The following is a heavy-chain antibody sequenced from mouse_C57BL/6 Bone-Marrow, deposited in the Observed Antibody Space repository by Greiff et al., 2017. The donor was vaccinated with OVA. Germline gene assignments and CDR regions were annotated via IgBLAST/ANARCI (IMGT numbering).Heavy chain of an antibody. V-gene: IGHV5-4*01. CDR3: ARDVSSTVVWTAYYFDY. D-gene: IGHD2-2*01. J-gene: IGHJ2*01. Sequence: EVKLVESGGGLVKPGGSLKLSCAASGFTFSSYAMSWVRQTPEKRLEWVATISDGGSYTYYPDNVKGRFTITRDNAKNNLYLQMGHLKSEDTAMYYCARDVSSTVVWTAYYFDYWGQGTTLAVSS. CDR2: ISDGGSYT. CDR1: GFTFSSYA.